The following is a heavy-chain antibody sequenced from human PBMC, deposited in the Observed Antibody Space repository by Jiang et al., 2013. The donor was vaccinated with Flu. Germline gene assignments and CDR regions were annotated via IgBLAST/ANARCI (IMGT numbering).Heavy chain of an antibody. CDR1: GFSLISYA. Sequence: VQLVESGGGVVQPGTSLRLSCTASGFSLISYAMHWVRQSPGKGLEWVAVISYDGSRVYYADSVKGRFTISRDNSENTLYLQMISLRSEDTAVYYCARDRVSSGWFVPHDSWGQGTLVTVSS. J-gene: IGHJ4*02. D-gene: IGHD6-19*01. V-gene: IGHV3-30-3*01. CDR2: ISYDGSRV. CDR3: ARDRVSSGWFVPHDS.